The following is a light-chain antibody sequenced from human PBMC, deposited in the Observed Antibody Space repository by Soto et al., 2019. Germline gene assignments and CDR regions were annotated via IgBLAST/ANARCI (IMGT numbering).Light chain of an antibody. CDR1: SSDIGGYNY. Sequence: QSALTQPPSASGSPGQSVTISCTGTSSDIGGYNYVSWYQQHPGKAPKLIIYAVSKRPSGVPDRSSGSKSGNTASLTVSGRQAEDEADYYFTSYAGSNNLVFAGGTKVSVL. CDR2: AVS. V-gene: IGLV2-8*01. CDR3: TSYAGSNNLV. J-gene: IGLJ3*02.